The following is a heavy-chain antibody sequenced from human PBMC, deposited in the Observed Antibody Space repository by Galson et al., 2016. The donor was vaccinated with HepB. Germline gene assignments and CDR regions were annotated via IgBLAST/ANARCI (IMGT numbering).Heavy chain of an antibody. CDR2: ISTDGTDT. J-gene: IGHJ4*02. CDR3: ARSPRILWFEVDY. Sequence: SLRLSCAASGFTFSNYWMHWVRQAPGQGLVWAARISTDGTDTYYADSVKGRFTISRDNAKSTVYLQMDSLRVDDTAVYYCARSPRILWFEVDYWGQGILVTVSS. CDR1: GFTFSNYW. V-gene: IGHV3-74*01. D-gene: IGHD3-10*01.